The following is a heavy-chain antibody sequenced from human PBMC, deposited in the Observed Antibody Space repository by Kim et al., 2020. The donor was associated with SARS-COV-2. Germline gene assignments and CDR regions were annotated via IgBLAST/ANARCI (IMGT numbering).Heavy chain of an antibody. D-gene: IGHD1-26*01. Sequence: SETLSLTCTVSGGSISSSSYYWGWIRQPPGKGLEWIGSIYYSGSTYYNPSLKSRVTISVDTSKNQFSLKLSSVTAADTAVYYCARDDGVVGAREYYYYGMDVWGQGTTVTVSS. J-gene: IGHJ6*02. CDR2: IYYSGST. V-gene: IGHV4-39*07. CDR1: GGSISSSSYY. CDR3: ARDDGVVGAREYYYYGMDV.